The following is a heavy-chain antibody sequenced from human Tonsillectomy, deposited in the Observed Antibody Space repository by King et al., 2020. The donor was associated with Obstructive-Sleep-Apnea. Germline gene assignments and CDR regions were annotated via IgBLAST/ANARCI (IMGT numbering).Heavy chain of an antibody. CDR2: MNPNSGNT. CDR1: GYTFTSYD. J-gene: IGHJ6*02. D-gene: IGHD3-10*01. Sequence: QLVQSGAEVKKPGASVKVSCKASGYTFTSYDINWVRQATGQGLEWMGWMNPNSGNTGYAQKFQGRVTMTRNTSISTAYMELSSLRSEDTAVYYCARVNMVRGVILKIYYYYGMDVWGQGTTVTVSS. V-gene: IGHV1-8*01. CDR3: ARVNMVRGVILKIYYYYGMDV.